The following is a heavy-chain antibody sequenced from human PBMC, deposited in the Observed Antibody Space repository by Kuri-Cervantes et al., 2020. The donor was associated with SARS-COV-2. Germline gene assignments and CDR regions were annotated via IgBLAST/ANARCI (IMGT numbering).Heavy chain of an antibody. Sequence: GGSLRPSCAAFGFTFSAYYIDWVRQAPGKGLEWVARMRKKVNNYSTEYAASVKGRFTISRHESQNALDLQMNSLKTEDTAVYYCARDLGNGDYFMGDWGQGTLVTVSS. CDR1: GFTFSAYY. CDR3: ARDLGNGDYFMGD. CDR2: MRKKVNNYST. D-gene: IGHD4-17*01. V-gene: IGHV3-72*01. J-gene: IGHJ4*02.